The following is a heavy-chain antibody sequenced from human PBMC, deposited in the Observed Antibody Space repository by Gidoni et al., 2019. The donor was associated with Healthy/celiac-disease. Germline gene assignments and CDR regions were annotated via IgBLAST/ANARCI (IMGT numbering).Heavy chain of an antibody. CDR2: IIPIFGTA. CDR1: GGTFSSYA. V-gene: IGHV1-69*01. Sequence: QVQLVQSGAEVKKPGSSVKVSCKASGGTFSSYAISWVRQAPGQGLAWMGGIIPIFGTANYAQKFQGRVTITADESTSTAYMELSSLRSEDTAVYYCARDHCSGGSCYSSLDYWGQGTLVTVSS. J-gene: IGHJ4*02. D-gene: IGHD2-15*01. CDR3: ARDHCSGGSCYSSLDY.